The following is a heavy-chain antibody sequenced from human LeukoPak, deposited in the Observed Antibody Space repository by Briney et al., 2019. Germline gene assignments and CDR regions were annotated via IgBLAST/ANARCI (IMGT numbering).Heavy chain of an antibody. V-gene: IGHV3-30*04. CDR1: GFTFSSYA. J-gene: IGHJ4*02. Sequence: GGSLRLSCAASGFTFSSYAMHWVRQAPGKGLEWVAVISYDGSNKYYADSVKGRFTISRDNSKNTLYLQMNSLRAEDTAVYYCAKDTVGATHFDYWGQGTLVTVSS. CDR3: AKDTVGATHFDY. D-gene: IGHD1-26*01. CDR2: ISYDGSNK.